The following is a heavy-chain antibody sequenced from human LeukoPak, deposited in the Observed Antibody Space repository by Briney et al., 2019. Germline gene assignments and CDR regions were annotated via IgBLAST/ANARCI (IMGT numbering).Heavy chain of an antibody. CDR2: INPNSGGT. Sequence: ASVKVSCKASGYTFTGYYMHWVRQAPGQGLEWMGRINPNSGGTNYAQKFQGRVTMTRDTSISTAYMELSRLRSDDTAVYHCARGTGNYGDYVVYWGQGTLVTVSS. J-gene: IGHJ4*02. CDR3: ARGTGNYGDYVVY. CDR1: GYTFTGYY. D-gene: IGHD4-17*01. V-gene: IGHV1-2*06.